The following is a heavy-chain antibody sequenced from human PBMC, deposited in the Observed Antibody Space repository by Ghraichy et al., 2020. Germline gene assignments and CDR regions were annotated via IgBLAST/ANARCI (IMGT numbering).Heavy chain of an antibody. CDR3: ARGVTGTTSEVGGNWFDP. D-gene: IGHD1-7*01. CDR1: GGSISSGDYY. J-gene: IGHJ5*02. CDR2: IYYSGST. V-gene: IGHV4-30-4*01. Sequence: SETLSLTYTVSGGSISSGDYYWSWIRQPPGKGLEWIGYIYYSGSTYYNPSLKSRVTISVDTSKNQFSLKLSSVTAADTAVYYCARGVTGTTSEVGGNWFDPWGQGTLVTVSS.